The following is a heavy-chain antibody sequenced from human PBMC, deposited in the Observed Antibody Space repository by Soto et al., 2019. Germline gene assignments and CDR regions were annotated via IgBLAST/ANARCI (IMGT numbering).Heavy chain of an antibody. CDR2: VSYDGSNK. CDR1: GFTFSSYG. V-gene: IGHV3-30*18. CDR3: AKDLADYDFWSGYYDPQNYYGMDV. D-gene: IGHD3-3*01. J-gene: IGHJ6*02. Sequence: PGGSLRLSCAASGFTFSSYGMHWVRQAPGKGLEWVAVVSYDGSNKYYADSVKGRFTISRDNSKNTLYLQMNSLRAEDTAVYYCAKDLADYDFWSGYYDPQNYYGMDVWGQGTTVTVSS.